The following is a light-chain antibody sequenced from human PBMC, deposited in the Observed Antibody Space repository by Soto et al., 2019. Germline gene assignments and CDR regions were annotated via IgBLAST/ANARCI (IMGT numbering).Light chain of an antibody. CDR3: QSYDSSLSGHVV. CDR1: SSNIGGNT. J-gene: IGLJ2*01. CDR2: GDT. Sequence: QSVLTQPPSASGTPGQRVTISCSGSSSNIGGNTVNWYQQLPGTAPKLLIHGDTLRPSGVPDRFSGSKSGTSASLAISGLQSEDEAEYYCQSYDSSLSGHVVFGGGTKLTVL. V-gene: IGLV1-44*01.